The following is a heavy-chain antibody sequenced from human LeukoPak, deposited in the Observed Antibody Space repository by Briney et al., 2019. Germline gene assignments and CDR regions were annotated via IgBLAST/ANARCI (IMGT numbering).Heavy chain of an antibody. D-gene: IGHD1-26*01. Sequence: SETLSLTCTVSGGSISSYYWSWIRQPPGKGLESIGYIYYSGSTNYNPSLKSRVTISVDTSKNHFSLKLSSVTAADTAVYYCAGRRVGATERYYYGMDVWGQGTTVTVSS. V-gene: IGHV4-59*08. CDR1: GGSISSYY. J-gene: IGHJ6*02. CDR3: AGRRVGATERYYYGMDV. CDR2: IYYSGST.